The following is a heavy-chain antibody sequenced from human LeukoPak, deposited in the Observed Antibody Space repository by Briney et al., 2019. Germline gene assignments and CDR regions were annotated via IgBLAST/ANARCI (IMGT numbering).Heavy chain of an antibody. CDR1: GGSISSGTYH. CDR3: ARSSWSLFDY. J-gene: IGHJ4*02. V-gene: IGHV4-61*09. Sequence: PSETLSLTCTVSGGSISSGTYHWSWIRQPAGKGLEWIGHIYTSGSTNYNYNPSLKSRVTFSVDTSKNQFSLKLSSVTAADTAVYYCARSSWSLFDYWGQGTLVTVSS. D-gene: IGHD1-26*01. CDR2: IYTSGST.